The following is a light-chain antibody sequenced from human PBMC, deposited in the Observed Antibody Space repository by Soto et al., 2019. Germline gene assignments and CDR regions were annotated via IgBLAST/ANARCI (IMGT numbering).Light chain of an antibody. V-gene: IGLV2-11*01. Sequence: QSVLTQPRSVSGSPGQSVTISCTGTSSDVGAYDHVSWYQQHPGKAPKLMIHDVNQRPSGVPDRLSGSKSGNTASLTISGLQAEDDAYYYCCSFAAMSGYVFGTGTKLTVL. CDR2: DVN. J-gene: IGLJ1*01. CDR3: CSFAAMSGYV. CDR1: SSDVGAYDH.